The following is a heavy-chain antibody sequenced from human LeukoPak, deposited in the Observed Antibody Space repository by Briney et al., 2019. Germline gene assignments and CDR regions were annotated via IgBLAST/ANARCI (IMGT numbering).Heavy chain of an antibody. CDR3: ARGGYCSSTSCYSLAGIDY. CDR2: INPNSGGT. Sequence: ASVKVSCKASGYTFTGYYMHWVRQAPGQGLEWMGWINPNSGGTNYAQKFQGRVTMTRDTSISTAYMELGRLRSDDTAVYYCARGGYCSSTSCYSLAGIDYWGQGTLVTVSS. J-gene: IGHJ4*02. V-gene: IGHV1-2*02. D-gene: IGHD2-2*01. CDR1: GYTFTGYY.